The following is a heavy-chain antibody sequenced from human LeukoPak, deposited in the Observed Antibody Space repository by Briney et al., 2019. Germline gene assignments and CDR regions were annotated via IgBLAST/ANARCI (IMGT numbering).Heavy chain of an antibody. CDR1: GFTFSTYA. V-gene: IGHV3-23*01. CDR3: AKGPAAIGYFQH. CDR2: ISGSGGST. D-gene: IGHD2-2*01. J-gene: IGHJ1*01. Sequence: GGSLRLSCAASGFTFSTYAMSWVRQAPGKGLEWVSGISGSGGSTYYADSVKGRFTISRDNSKNTMFLQMNSLRAEDTAVYYCAKGPAAIGYFQHWGQGTLVTVSS.